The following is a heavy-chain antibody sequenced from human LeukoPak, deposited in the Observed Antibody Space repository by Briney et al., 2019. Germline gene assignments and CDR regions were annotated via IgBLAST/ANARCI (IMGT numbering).Heavy chain of an antibody. Sequence: PSETLSLTCTVSGGSISSYYWSCIRQPAGQGLKGIGRIYTSGSTNYNPSLKSRVTMSVATSKNQFSLKLSSVTAADTAVYYCARDRVSLIFDPWGQGTLVTVSS. D-gene: IGHD2-21*01. J-gene: IGHJ5*02. CDR1: GGSISSYY. CDR3: ARDRVSLIFDP. V-gene: IGHV4-4*07. CDR2: IYTSGST.